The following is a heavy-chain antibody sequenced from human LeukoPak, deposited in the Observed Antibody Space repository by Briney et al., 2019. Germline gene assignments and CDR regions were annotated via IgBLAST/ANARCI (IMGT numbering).Heavy chain of an antibody. V-gene: IGHV4-34*01. J-gene: IGHJ6*03. CDR3: ARHRQQLGKYYYYYYMDV. D-gene: IGHD6-13*01. Sequence: PSETLSLTCTVSGSSISNYYWSWIRQPPGKGLEWIGEINHSGSTNYNPSLKSRVTISVDTSKNQFSLKLSSVTAADPAVYYCARHRQQLGKYYYYYYMDVWGKGTTVTISS. CDR1: GSSISNYY. CDR2: INHSGST.